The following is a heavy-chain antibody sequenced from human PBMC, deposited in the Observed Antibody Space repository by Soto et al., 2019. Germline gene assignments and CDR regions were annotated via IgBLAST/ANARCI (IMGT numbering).Heavy chain of an antibody. Sequence: EVQLVESGGDLVQPGRSLRLSCAASGFNFNDYGMHWVRQAPGKGLEWVSSISWNSVSIGYADSVKGRFTISRDNAKNSLYLQMNSLRAEDTAVYYCAKGSQQLQPNYGMDVWGQGTTVTVSS. J-gene: IGHJ6*02. D-gene: IGHD6-13*01. V-gene: IGHV3-9*01. CDR1: GFNFNDYG. CDR3: AKGSQQLQPNYGMDV. CDR2: ISWNSVSI.